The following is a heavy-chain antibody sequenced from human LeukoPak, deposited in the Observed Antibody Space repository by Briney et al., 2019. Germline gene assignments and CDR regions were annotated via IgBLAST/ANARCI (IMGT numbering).Heavy chain of an antibody. Sequence: GGSLRLSCAASGFTFSGYSMNWVRQAPGKGLEWVSSISGSSSYIYYADSVKGRFTISRHNAKNSLYLQMNSLRAEDTAVYYCAKVTYGSGTYGAFDSWGQGTLVTVSS. CDR1: GFTFSGYS. CDR3: AKVTYGSGTYGAFDS. D-gene: IGHD3-10*01. CDR2: ISGSSSYI. V-gene: IGHV3-21*04. J-gene: IGHJ4*02.